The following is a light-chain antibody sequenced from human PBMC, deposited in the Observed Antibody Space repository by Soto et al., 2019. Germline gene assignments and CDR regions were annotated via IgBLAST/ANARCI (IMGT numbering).Light chain of an antibody. CDR1: SSDVGSYNL. CDR2: EVT. V-gene: IGLV2-23*02. J-gene: IGLJ2*01. Sequence: QSVLTQPASVSGSPGQSITISCTGTSSDVGSYNLVSWYQQHPGKAPKLMIYEVTKRPSGVSDRFSGSKSGNTASLAISGLQPEDEADYYCCSYADSSTYVLFGGGTKLTVL. CDR3: CSYADSSTYVL.